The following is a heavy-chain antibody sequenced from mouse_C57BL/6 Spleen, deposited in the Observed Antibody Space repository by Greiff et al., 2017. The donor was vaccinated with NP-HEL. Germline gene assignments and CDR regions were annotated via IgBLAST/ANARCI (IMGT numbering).Heavy chain of an antibody. Sequence: VKLQESGAELVKPGASVKMSCKASGYTFTTYPIEWMKQNHGKSLEWIGNFHPYNDDTKYNEKFKGKATLTVEKSSSTVYLELSRLTSDDSAVYYCARNYGSSPGYFDVWGTGTTVTVSS. V-gene: IGHV1-47*01. CDR3: ARNYGSSPGYFDV. D-gene: IGHD1-1*01. J-gene: IGHJ1*03. CDR1: GYTFTTYP. CDR2: FHPYNDDT.